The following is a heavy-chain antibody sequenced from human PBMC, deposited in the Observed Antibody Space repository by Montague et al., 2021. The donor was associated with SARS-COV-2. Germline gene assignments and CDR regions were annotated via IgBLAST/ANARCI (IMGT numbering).Heavy chain of an antibody. D-gene: IGHD1-1*01. CDR1: GFSLSTSGMC. Sequence: PALGKPTPTLTLTCTFSGFSLSTSGMCVSWIRQPPGKALEWLALXDWXDEKYYSTSLKTRLTISKDTSKNQVVLTMTNMDPVDTATYYCARINSDPLDYYYYGMDVWGQGTTVTVSS. CDR3: ARINSDPLDYYYYGMDV. J-gene: IGHJ6*02. CDR2: XDWXDEK. V-gene: IGHV2-70*01.